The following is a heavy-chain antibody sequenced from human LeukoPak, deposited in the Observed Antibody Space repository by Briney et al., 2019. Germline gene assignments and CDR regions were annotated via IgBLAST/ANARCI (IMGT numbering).Heavy chain of an antibody. CDR2: ISWNSGSI. D-gene: IGHD6-13*01. J-gene: IGHJ4*02. CDR3: AKDTGSSSWYYFDY. V-gene: IGHV3-9*01. Sequence: GRSLRLSCAASGFTFSSYGMHWVRHAPGKGLEWVSGISWNSGSIGYADSVKGRFTISRNNAKNSLYLQMNSLRAEDTALYCCAKDTGSSSWYYFDYWGQGTLVTVSS. CDR1: GFTFSSYG.